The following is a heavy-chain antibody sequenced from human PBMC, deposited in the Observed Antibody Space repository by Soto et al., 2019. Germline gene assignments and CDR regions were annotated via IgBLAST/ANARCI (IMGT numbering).Heavy chain of an antibody. CDR3: APAGDYDLLTFDH. Sequence: QITLKASGPTLVRPAQTLTLTCDFSGFSLSTYHMGVARISQPPGTALEGLALIYWDDDKRYSPSLKARLTISKDTSSNQVVLTITNIDPGDSATYFCAPAGDYDLLTFDHWGPGTLVTVSS. CDR1: GFSLSTYHMG. V-gene: IGHV2-5*02. J-gene: IGHJ4*02. D-gene: IGHD4-17*01. CDR2: IYWDDDK.